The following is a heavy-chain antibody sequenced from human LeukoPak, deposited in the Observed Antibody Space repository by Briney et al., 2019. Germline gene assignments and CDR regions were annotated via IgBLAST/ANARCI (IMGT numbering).Heavy chain of an antibody. V-gene: IGHV4-30-2*01. Sequence: PSETLSLTCAVSGGSISSGGYSWSWIRQPPGKGLEWIGYIYHSGSTYYNPSLKSRVTISVDTSKNQFSLKLSSVTAADTAVYYCARRTTVTNFDYWGQGTLVTVSS. CDR3: ARRTTVTNFDY. CDR1: GGSISSGGYS. D-gene: IGHD4-17*01. CDR2: IYHSGST. J-gene: IGHJ4*02.